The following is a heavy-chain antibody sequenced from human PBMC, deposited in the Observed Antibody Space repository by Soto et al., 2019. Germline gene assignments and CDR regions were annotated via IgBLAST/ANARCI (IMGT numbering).Heavy chain of an antibody. CDR3: AITWNSSSYKYYYYYGMDV. Sequence: QVQLVQSGAEVKKPGSSVKVSCKASGGTFSSYAISWVRQAPGQGLEWMGGIIPIFGTANYAQKFQGRVTITADESTRTAYMELSSLRAEDTAVYYCAITWNSSSYKYYYYYGMDVWGQWTTVTVSS. J-gene: IGHJ6*02. CDR2: IIPIFGTA. D-gene: IGHD6-13*01. CDR1: GGTFSSYA. V-gene: IGHV1-69*01.